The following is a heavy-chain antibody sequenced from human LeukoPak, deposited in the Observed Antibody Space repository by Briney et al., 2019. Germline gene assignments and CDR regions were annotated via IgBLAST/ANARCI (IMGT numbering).Heavy chain of an antibody. CDR3: ARGGRALYYGMDV. Sequence: ASVKVSCTASGYTFTSYYIHWVRQAPGQGLEWMGIINPAGGSTTYAQKFQGSRLTLTRDTSTSTAYMELRSLRSDDTALYYCARGGRALYYGMDVWGQGTTVTVSS. CDR2: INPAGGST. CDR1: GYTFTSYY. V-gene: IGHV1-46*01. J-gene: IGHJ6*02. D-gene: IGHD2-15*01.